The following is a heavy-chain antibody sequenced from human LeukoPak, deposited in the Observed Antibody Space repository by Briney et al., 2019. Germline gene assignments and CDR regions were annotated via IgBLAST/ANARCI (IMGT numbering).Heavy chain of an antibody. V-gene: IGHV4-59*01. CDR2: IYYSGIS. CDR3: ARGVLRYFDWLPHLDY. J-gene: IGHJ4*02. Sequence: SETLSLTCTVSGGSISSYYWSWIRQPPGKGPEWIGYIYYSGISSYNPSLKSRLTISVDTSKNQFSLKLSSVTAADTAVYYCARGVLRYFDWLPHLDYWGQGTLVTVSS. CDR1: GGSISSYY. D-gene: IGHD3-9*01.